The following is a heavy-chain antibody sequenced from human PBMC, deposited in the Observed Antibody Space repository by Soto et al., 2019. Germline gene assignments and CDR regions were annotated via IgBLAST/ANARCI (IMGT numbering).Heavy chain of an antibody. D-gene: IGHD6-19*01. J-gene: IGHJ4*02. Sequence: QVQLVESGGGVVQPGRSLRLSCAASGFNFSSYVMHWVRQAPGKGLEWVAVIWYDGGNKYYADSVKGRFTISRDNSKNTLYLQMNSLRAGDTAVYYWARDGQWLTPDRLRSSYYFDSWGQGTLVTVSS. CDR2: IWYDGGNK. CDR3: ARDGQWLTPDRLRSSYYFDS. CDR1: GFNFSSYV. V-gene: IGHV3-33*01.